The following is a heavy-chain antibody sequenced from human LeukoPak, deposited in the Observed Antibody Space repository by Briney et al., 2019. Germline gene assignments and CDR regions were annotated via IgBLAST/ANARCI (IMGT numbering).Heavy chain of an antibody. D-gene: IGHD5-18*01. CDR2: IKEDGSEK. Sequence: GGSLRLSCAASGFTFRSYWMSWVRQAPGKGLEWVANIKEDGSEKYYVDSVKGRFTISRDSAKNSLYLQMNSLRVEDTAVYYCARDAVDTANAVWGQGTTVTVSS. CDR3: ARDAVDTANAV. V-gene: IGHV3-7*01. J-gene: IGHJ6*02. CDR1: GFTFRSYW.